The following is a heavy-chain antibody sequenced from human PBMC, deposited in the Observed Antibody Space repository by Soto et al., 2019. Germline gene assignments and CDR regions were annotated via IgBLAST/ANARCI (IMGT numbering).Heavy chain of an antibody. CDR2: ISHTGST. D-gene: IGHD3-16*01. Sequence: QLQLQESGSGLVKPSQTLSLTCAVSGGSISSGNSYSWSWIRQPLGKGLEWIGSISHTGSTSYNPSLKGRVSMSVDKSKNQFSLKLSSVTAADMAVYFCARAVAPYLGTRFDPWGQGTLVSVSS. J-gene: IGHJ5*02. V-gene: IGHV4-30-2*01. CDR1: GGSISSGNSYS. CDR3: ARAVAPYLGTRFDP.